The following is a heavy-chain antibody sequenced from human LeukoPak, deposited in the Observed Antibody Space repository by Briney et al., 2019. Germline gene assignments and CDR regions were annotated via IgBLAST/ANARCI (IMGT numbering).Heavy chain of an antibody. CDR2: IYHSGST. CDR3: ARCNYYGSGSYHEGFFRF. Sequence: SGTLSLTCAVSGDSISSSNWWSRVRQPPGKGLEWIGEIYHSGSTNYNPSLKSRVTISVDKSKNQFSLKLSSVTAADTAVYYCARCNYYGSGSYHEGFFRFWGQGTMVTVSS. J-gene: IGHJ3*01. V-gene: IGHV4-4*02. CDR1: GDSISSSNW. D-gene: IGHD3-10*01.